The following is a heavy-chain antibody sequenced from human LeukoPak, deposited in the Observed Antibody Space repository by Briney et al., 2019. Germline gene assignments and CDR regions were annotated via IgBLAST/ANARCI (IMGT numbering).Heavy chain of an antibody. D-gene: IGHD6-19*01. V-gene: IGHV3-48*01. CDR3: AKTPSQWSPGYFDY. CDR2: ISGSSGAL. Sequence: GGSLRLSCAASGFTFSTYGMSRVRQAPGKGLEWLSYISGSSGALNYADSVKGRFTISRDNSKNTLYLQMNSLRAEDTAVYYCAKTPSQWSPGYFDYWGQGTLVTVSS. J-gene: IGHJ4*02. CDR1: GFTFSTYG.